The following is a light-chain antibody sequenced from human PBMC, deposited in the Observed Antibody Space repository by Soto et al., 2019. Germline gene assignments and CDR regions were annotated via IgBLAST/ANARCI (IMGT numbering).Light chain of an antibody. Sequence: QSALTQPASVSGPPGQSITISCTGTSSDIGGYNYVSWYQRHPGKAPKLMISDVSNRPSGVSDRFSGSKSGNTASLTISGLQAEDEADYYCSSYTSTSTFLVFGGGTKLTVL. V-gene: IGLV2-14*01. J-gene: IGLJ2*01. CDR3: SSYTSTSTFLV. CDR1: SSDIGGYNY. CDR2: DVS.